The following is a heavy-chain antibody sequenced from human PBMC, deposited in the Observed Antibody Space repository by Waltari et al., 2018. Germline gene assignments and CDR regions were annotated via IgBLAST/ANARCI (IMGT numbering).Heavy chain of an antibody. CDR3: AKYGDYYLDV. D-gene: IGHD2-8*01. Sequence: VRHGPGKGLECVANIMRDGTERYYVDSVKGRFTVSRDNAKNSVYLQMNGLRGEDTAIYYCAKYGDYYLDVWGQGTTVTVSS. J-gene: IGHJ6*03. CDR2: IMRDGTER. V-gene: IGHV3-7*01.